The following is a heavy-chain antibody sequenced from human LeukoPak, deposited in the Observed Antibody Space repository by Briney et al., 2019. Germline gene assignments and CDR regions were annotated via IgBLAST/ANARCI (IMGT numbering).Heavy chain of an antibody. Sequence: GASLRLSCAASGFTFSDYYMSWIRQAPGKGLEWVSYISSGGDTTYYADSVTGRFTISRDNAKNSLYLQMNSLRAEDTAVYYCATYDYGADYFDYWGQGTLVTVST. CDR2: ISSGGDTT. D-gene: IGHD4/OR15-4a*01. V-gene: IGHV3-11*01. J-gene: IGHJ4*02. CDR1: GFTFSDYY. CDR3: ATYDYGADYFDY.